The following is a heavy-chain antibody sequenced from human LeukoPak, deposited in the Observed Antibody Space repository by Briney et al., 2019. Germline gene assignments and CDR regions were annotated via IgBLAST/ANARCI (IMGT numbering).Heavy chain of an antibody. J-gene: IGHJ4*02. Sequence: GGSLRLSCAASGFTVSSNYMSWVRQAPGKGLEWVSVIYSGGSTYYADSVKGRFTISRDNAKNSLYLQMDSLRGEDTAVYYCARVVTGEAGAYHFFDYWGQGALVIVSS. CDR2: IYSGGST. CDR1: GFTVSSNY. D-gene: IGHD6-13*01. V-gene: IGHV3-53*01. CDR3: ARVVTGEAGAYHFFDY.